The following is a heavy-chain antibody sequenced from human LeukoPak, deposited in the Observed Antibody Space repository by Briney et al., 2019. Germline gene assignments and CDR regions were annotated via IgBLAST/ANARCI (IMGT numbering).Heavy chain of an antibody. CDR3: AKAEVQWLVLFRYFDY. D-gene: IGHD6-19*01. V-gene: IGHV3-23*01. Sequence: GGSLRLSCAASGFTFSSYSMNWVRQAPGKGLEWVSGISGSGSSPYYADSVKGRFTISRDNSKNTLHLQMNSLKAEDTAVYYCAKAEVQWLVLFRYFDYWGQGTLVTVSS. J-gene: IGHJ4*02. CDR2: ISGSGSSP. CDR1: GFTFSSYS.